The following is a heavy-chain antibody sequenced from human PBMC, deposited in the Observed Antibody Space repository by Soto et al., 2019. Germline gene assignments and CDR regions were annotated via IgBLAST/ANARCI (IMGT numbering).Heavy chain of an antibody. J-gene: IGHJ6*02. Sequence: QVQLVQSGAEVKKPGASVKVSCKASGYTFTSYGVIWVRQAPGHGLEWMGWISGYNGNTNYAQKLQGRVTMTTDTSTSTAYMELRSLRSDDTAVYYCARAGKYYYGSGSPYYYGMDVWGQGITVTVSS. CDR1: GYTFTSYG. D-gene: IGHD3-10*01. CDR2: ISGYNGNT. V-gene: IGHV1-18*04. CDR3: ARAGKYYYGSGSPYYYGMDV.